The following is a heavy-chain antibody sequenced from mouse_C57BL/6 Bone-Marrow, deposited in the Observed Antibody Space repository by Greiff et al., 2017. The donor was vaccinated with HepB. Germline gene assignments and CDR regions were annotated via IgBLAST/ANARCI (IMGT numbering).Heavy chain of an antibody. CDR2: IVPANGNT. V-gene: IGHV14-3*01. CDR1: GFNIKNTY. Sequence: EVMLVESVAELVRPGASVKLSCTASGFNIKNTYMHWVKQRPEQGLEWMGRIVPANGNTKYAPKFQGKATITADTSTNTAYLPLTSLTSEDTAIYYCARYSNYVGYFDVWGTGTTVTVSS. D-gene: IGHD2-5*01. J-gene: IGHJ1*03. CDR3: ARYSNYVGYFDV.